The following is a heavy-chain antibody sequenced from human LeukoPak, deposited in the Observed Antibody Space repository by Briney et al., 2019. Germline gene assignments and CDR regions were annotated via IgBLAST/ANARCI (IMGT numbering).Heavy chain of an antibody. J-gene: IGHJ6*04. D-gene: IGHD2-2*01. V-gene: IGHV4-34*01. Sequence: SETLSLTCAVYVGSFSGYYWSSSRQPPGKGLWWSGEINHSGSTNCNPSLKSRVTISVHTSKNQFSLKLSSVTAADTAVYYCARDLRVVVPAANAPSYYYGMDVWGKGTTVTVSS. CDR1: VGSFSGYY. CDR3: ARDLRVVVPAANAPSYYYGMDV. CDR2: INHSGST.